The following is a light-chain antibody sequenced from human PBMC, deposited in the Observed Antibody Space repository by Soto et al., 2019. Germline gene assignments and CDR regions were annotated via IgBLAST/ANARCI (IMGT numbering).Light chain of an antibody. CDR2: AAS. J-gene: IGKJ1*01. V-gene: IGKV1-39*01. Sequence: DIQMTQSPSSLSASVGDRVTITCRASQSISSYLNWYQQKPGKASKLLIYAASSLQSGVTSRFSGSGSGTDFTLTISSLQPEDFATYYCQQSYSNPPWTVGQGTKVDIK. CDR1: QSISSY. CDR3: QQSYSNPPWT.